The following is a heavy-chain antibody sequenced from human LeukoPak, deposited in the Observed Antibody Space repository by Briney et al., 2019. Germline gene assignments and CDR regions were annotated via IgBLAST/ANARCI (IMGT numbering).Heavy chain of an antibody. Sequence: VASVKVSCKATGYTFTSYDISWVRQAPGQGLEWMGWISVYDGRTNYAQKLQGRVTMTTDTSTNTAYMELSSLKSYDTAVYYCARDLSGFLAYGDNLDYWGQGTLVTVSS. CDR1: GYTFTSYD. V-gene: IGHV1-18*01. CDR3: ARDLSGFLAYGDNLDY. CDR2: ISVYDGRT. J-gene: IGHJ4*02. D-gene: IGHD4-17*01.